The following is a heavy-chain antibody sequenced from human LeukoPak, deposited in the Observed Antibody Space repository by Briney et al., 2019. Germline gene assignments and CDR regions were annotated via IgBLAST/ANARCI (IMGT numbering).Heavy chain of an antibody. D-gene: IGHD3-3*01. CDR2: INLSGST. V-gene: IGHV4-34*01. Sequence: SETLSLTCGVSGGSFSGSYWGWIRQPPGKGLEWIGEINLSGSTNYNSSLTSRVTISLHTSKNQFSLNLRSVTTADTAVYYCARVSISLFGVVTAHFDSWGQGTLVAVSS. CDR3: ARVSISLFGVVTAHFDS. CDR1: GGSFSGSY. J-gene: IGHJ4*02.